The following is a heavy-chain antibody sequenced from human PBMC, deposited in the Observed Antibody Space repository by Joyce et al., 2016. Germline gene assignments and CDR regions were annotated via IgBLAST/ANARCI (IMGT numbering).Heavy chain of an antibody. V-gene: IGHV3-66*01. Sequence: EVQLVESGGGLVQPGGSLRLPCAASGFTVSSNDMTWVRQAPGKGLEWVSLIFSSGSTEYADSMRGRFTISRDNFNNIVYLQMNSLRVEDTAVYYCATRPVADRGWSQGTLVTVSS. J-gene: IGHJ4*02. CDR1: GFTVSSND. D-gene: IGHD3-10*01. CDR3: ATRPVADRG. CDR2: IFSSGST.